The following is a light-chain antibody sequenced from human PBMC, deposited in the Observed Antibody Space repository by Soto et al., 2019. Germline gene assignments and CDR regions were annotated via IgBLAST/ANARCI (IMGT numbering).Light chain of an antibody. CDR3: MQGTHWPIT. J-gene: IGKJ5*01. CDR2: KVS. Sequence: VLTQSPATLSLSPGERATLSCRSNQSLVHSDGIAYFSWFQQRPGRSPRRLIYKVSNRDSGVPARFSGSGSGTDFALKISRVEAEDVGVYYCMQGTHWPITFGQGTRLEIK. V-gene: IGKV2-30*02. CDR1: QSLVHSDGIAY.